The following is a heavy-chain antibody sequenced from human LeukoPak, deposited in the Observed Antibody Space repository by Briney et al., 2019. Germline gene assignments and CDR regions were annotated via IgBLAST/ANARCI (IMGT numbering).Heavy chain of an antibody. J-gene: IGHJ4*02. V-gene: IGHV4-34*01. CDR3: ARGPPYYYDSSGYYRFDY. CDR2: INHSGTT. Sequence: PSETLSLTCALYGGSFSGYYWSWIRQPPGKGLEWIGEINHSGTTKYNPSLKSRVTISVDTSKNQFSLKVTSVTAADTAVYYCARGPPYYYDSSGYYRFDYWGQGTLVTVSP. D-gene: IGHD3-22*01. CDR1: GGSFSGYY.